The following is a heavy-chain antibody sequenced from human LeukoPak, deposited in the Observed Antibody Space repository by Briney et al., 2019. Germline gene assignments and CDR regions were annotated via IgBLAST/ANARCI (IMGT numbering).Heavy chain of an antibody. CDR3: AKADDRDSGSYSGFDY. J-gene: IGHJ4*02. CDR1: GFTFSRYW. Sequence: GGSLRLSCAASGFTFSRYWMSWVRQAPGKGLEWVANIKQDGSEKHHVDTVKSRFTISRDNAKKSLYLQMNSLRGEDTAVYYCAKADDRDSGSYSGFDYWGQGILVTVSS. V-gene: IGHV3-7*01. D-gene: IGHD3-10*01. CDR2: IKQDGSEK.